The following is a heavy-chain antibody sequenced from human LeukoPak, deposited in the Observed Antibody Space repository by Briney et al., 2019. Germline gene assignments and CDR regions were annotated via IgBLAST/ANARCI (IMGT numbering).Heavy chain of an antibody. CDR3: AHTGSPHGDDWFDP. V-gene: IGHV2-5*02. CDR2: ISRDDDQ. Sequence: SGPTLVKPTQTLTLTCTFSGFSLNTGDVGVGWIRQPPGNALDWLALISRDDDQRYSPSLKNRLTITKDTSKNQVVLTMTNMDPVDTATYYCAHTGSPHGDDWFDPWGQGTLVTVSS. J-gene: IGHJ5*02. CDR1: GFSLNTGDVG. D-gene: IGHD7-27*01.